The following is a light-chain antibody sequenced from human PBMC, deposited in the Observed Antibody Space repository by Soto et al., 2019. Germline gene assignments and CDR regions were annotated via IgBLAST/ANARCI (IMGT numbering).Light chain of an antibody. CDR1: QGIRKD. J-gene: IGKJ1*01. CDR3: LHDCSCPQT. CDR2: GAS. Sequence: AIQMTQSPSSLYASVGDRVSITCRASQGIRKDLGWYQQKPGKAPKLLIDGASTLQSGVPSRISGSGSGEDFTLIISSLQPEDFATYSCLHDCSCPQTLGRGTKVDIK. V-gene: IGKV1-6*01.